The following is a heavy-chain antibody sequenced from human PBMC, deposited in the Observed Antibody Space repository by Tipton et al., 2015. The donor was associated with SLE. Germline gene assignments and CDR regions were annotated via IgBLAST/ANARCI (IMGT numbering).Heavy chain of an antibody. CDR2: IYYSGST. CDR3: ARGKSGYSYGLLFDY. V-gene: IGHV4-61*05. D-gene: IGHD5-18*01. Sequence: TLSLTCTVSGGSISSSSYYWGWIRQPPGKGLEWIGYIYYSGSTNYNPSLKSRVTISVDTSKNQFSLKLSSVTAADTAVYYCARGKSGYSYGLLFDYWGQGTLVTVSS. CDR1: GGSISSSSYY. J-gene: IGHJ4*02.